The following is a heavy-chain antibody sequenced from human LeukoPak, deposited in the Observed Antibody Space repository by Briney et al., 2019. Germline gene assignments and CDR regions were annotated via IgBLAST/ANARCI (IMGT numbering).Heavy chain of an antibody. CDR2: ITSKTYGATT. CDR3: CRHIVGARTFFDY. Sequence: PGRSLRLSCTASGCTFGDYAMSWVRQAPGKGLEWVGFITSKTYGATTDYAASVKGRFTISRDDSKSIAYLQMNSLKSEDRAVYYCCRHIVGARTFFDYWGQGALVTVSS. J-gene: IGHJ4*02. CDR1: GCTFGDYA. V-gene: IGHV3-49*04. D-gene: IGHD1-26*01.